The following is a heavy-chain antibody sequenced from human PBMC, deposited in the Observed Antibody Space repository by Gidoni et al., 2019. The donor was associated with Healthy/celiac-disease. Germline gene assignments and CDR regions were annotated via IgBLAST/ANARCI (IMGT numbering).Heavy chain of an antibody. J-gene: IGHJ4*02. Sequence: QVQLQRRGAGLLKPSATLSLTCAVYGASFSVYYWSWIRQPPGKGLEWIGEINHSGSTNYNTSLKSRVTISVDTSKKQFSLQLSSVAAADTAVYYCARMAYYDYVWGSYRYSFDYWGQGTLVTVSS. D-gene: IGHD3-16*02. CDR2: INHSGST. V-gene: IGHV4-34*01. CDR3: ARMAYYDYVWGSYRYSFDY. CDR1: GASFSVYY.